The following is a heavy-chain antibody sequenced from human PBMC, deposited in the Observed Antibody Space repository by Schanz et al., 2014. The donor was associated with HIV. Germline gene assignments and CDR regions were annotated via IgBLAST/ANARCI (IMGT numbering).Heavy chain of an antibody. V-gene: IGHV1-18*01. CDR2: ISAYNGNT. CDR3: ARDSTDYYDSSGYQY. J-gene: IGHJ4*02. D-gene: IGHD3-22*01. CDR1: GYSFTSYD. Sequence: QVQLVQSGAEVQKPGASVKVSCKASGYSFTSYDINWVRQATGQGLEWMGWISAYNGNTNYAQNLQGRVTMTTDTFTSTAYMELRSLRSDETAVYYCARDSTDYYDSSGYQYWGQGTLVTVSS.